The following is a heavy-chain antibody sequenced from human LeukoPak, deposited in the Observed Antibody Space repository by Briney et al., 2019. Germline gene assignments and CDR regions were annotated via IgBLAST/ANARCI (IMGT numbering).Heavy chain of an antibody. J-gene: IGHJ6*02. CDR1: GYTFTSYY. V-gene: IGHV1-46*01. Sequence: GSVKVSCKASGYTFTSYYMHWVRQAPGQGLEWMGIIKRSGGRTSYAQKFQGRVTMTRDTSTSTVYMELSSLRSEDTAVYYCARDGVCYGSGSSYYYYGMDVWGQGTTVTVSS. D-gene: IGHD3-10*01. CDR2: IKRSGGRT. CDR3: ARDGVCYGSGSSYYYYGMDV.